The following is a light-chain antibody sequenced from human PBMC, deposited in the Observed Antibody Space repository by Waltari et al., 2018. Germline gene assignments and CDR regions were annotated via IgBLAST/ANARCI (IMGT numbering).Light chain of an antibody. CDR3: MQSLQTLWT. CDR2: LGS. V-gene: IGKV2-28*01. Sequence: DIVVTQSPLPLPVTPGEPASISCRSSQSLLHRNGNNSLDWYLQKPGQSPQLLIYLGSNRASGVPDRFSGSGSGTDFTLRISRVEAEDVGVYYCMQSLQTLWTFGPGTKVEIK. CDR1: QSLLHRNGNNS. J-gene: IGKJ1*01.